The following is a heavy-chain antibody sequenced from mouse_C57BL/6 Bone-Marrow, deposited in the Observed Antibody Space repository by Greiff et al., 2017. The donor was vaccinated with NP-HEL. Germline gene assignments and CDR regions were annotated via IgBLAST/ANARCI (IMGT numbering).Heavy chain of an antibody. CDR3: ARGCSVRTAGYYEG. V-gene: IGHV1-58*01. D-gene: IGHD3-1*01. Sequence: EVQLQQSGAELVRPGASVKMSCKASGYTFTSYWMNWVKQRPGQGLEWIGEIYTGNGCTDYNEKFKGKATLTVDTSSSTAYMQLSSLTSEDSAVYYCARGCSVRTAGYYEGWGTGTTVTVSS. CDR1: GYTFTSYW. J-gene: IGHJ1*03. CDR2: IYTGNGCT.